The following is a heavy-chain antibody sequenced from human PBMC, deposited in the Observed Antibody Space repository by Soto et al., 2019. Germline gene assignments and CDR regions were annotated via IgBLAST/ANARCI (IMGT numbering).Heavy chain of an antibody. CDR1: GFSFSTYS. J-gene: IGHJ4*02. D-gene: IGHD3-22*01. CDR2: IGSSSTTI. CDR3: ARDQYYYDSSGYSPFDY. V-gene: IGHV3-48*02. Sequence: GSLRLSCAASGFSFSTYSMNWVRQAPGKGLEWVSYIGSSSTTIHYADSVKGRFTISRDNGKNSLYLQMNSLRDGDTAVYYCARDQYYYDSSGYSPFDYWGQGTLVTVSS.